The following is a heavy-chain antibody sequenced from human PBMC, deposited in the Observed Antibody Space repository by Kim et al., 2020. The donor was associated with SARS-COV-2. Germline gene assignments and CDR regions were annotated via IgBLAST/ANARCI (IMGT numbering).Heavy chain of an antibody. V-gene: IGHV3-30*02. Sequence: NYSASSVKGRFTSSRDNSKNTLYLQMNSLRAEDTAVYYCAKPISGYDLADYWGQGTLVTVSS. J-gene: IGHJ4*02. D-gene: IGHD5-12*01. CDR3: AKPISGYDLADY.